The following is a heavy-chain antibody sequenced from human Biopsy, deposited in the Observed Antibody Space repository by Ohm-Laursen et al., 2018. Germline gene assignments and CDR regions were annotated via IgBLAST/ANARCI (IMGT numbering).Heavy chain of an antibody. V-gene: IGHV4-59*11. CDR1: GGSFTGHY. J-gene: IGHJ4*02. CDR2: ISYTGYT. CDR3: ARGSNDFGGLYFPR. Sequence: SQTLSLTCTVFGGSFTGHYWIWIRQPTGKGLEWIGHISYTGYTSYNASLKSRVTISVDTSRNHFFLRLSSLTAADTAVYYCARGSNDFGGLYFPRWGQGTLLTVSS. D-gene: IGHD4-23*01.